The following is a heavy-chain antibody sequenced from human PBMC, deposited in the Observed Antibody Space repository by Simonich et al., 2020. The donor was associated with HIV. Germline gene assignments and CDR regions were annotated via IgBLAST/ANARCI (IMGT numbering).Heavy chain of an antibody. CDR1: GGSINSGGYY. Sequence: QVQLLESGPGLVKPSQTLSLTCTVSGGSINSGGYYWSWIRQRPGKGLEWIEYIYNSGITYATPSLKGRGSISVDTSKNQVSLKLSSVTAADTAVYYCARVLYDSSGYYRYFDYWGQGTLVTVSS. CDR2: IYNSGIT. V-gene: IGHV4-31*03. D-gene: IGHD3-22*01. CDR3: ARVLYDSSGYYRYFDY. J-gene: IGHJ4*02.